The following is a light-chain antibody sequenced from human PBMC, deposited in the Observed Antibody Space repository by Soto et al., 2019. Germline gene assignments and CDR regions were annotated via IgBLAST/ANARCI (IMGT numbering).Light chain of an antibody. J-gene: IGLJ2*01. CDR3: QSYESSLSGVV. CDR2: GNS. CDR1: SSNIGAGYD. V-gene: IGLV1-40*01. Sequence: QSVLTQPPSVSGAPVQRVTISCTGSSSNIGAGYDVHWYQQLPGTAPKLLIYGNSNRPSGVPDRFSGSKSGTSASLAITGLQAEDEADYYCQSYESSLSGVVFGGGTKLTFI.